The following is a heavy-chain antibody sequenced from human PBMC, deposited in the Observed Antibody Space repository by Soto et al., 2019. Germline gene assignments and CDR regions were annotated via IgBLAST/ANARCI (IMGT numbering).Heavy chain of an antibody. J-gene: IGHJ6*02. CDR3: ARERIAVAGTRDYYYYYGMDV. Sequence: PSETLSLTCTVSGGSISSGDYYWSWIRQPPGKGLEWIGYIYYSGSTYYNPSLKSRVTISVDTSKNQFSLKLSSVTAADTAVYYCARERIAVAGTRDYYYYYGMDVWGQGTTVTVSS. V-gene: IGHV4-30-4*02. D-gene: IGHD6-19*01. CDR2: IYYSGST. CDR1: GGSISSGDYY.